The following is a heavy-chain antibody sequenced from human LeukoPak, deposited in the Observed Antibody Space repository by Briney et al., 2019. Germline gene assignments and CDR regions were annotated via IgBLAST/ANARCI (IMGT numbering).Heavy chain of an antibody. D-gene: IGHD3-9*01. CDR1: GGSISSYY. V-gene: IGHV4-4*07. CDR3: ARNGETYYDILTGTEEDDYYYMDV. Sequence: SGPGLVKPSETLSLTCTVSGGSISSYYWSWIRQPAGKGLEWIGRIYTSGSTNYNPSLKSRVTMSVDTSKNQFSLKLSSVTAADTAVYYCARNGETYYDILTGTEEDDYYYMDVWGKGTTVTVSS. CDR2: IYTSGST. J-gene: IGHJ6*03.